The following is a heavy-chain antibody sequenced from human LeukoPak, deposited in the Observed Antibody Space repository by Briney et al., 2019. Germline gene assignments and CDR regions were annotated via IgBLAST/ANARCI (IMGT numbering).Heavy chain of an antibody. CDR3: AKDPLLGTASYNWFDP. Sequence: GGSLRLSCAASGFTFSSYSMNWVRQAPGKGLEWVSSISSSSSYIYYADSVKGRFTISRDNSKNTLYLQMNSLRAEDTAVYYCAKDPLLGTASYNWFDPWGQGTLVTVSS. J-gene: IGHJ5*02. CDR1: GFTFSSYS. CDR2: ISSSSSYI. V-gene: IGHV3-21*04. D-gene: IGHD1-1*01.